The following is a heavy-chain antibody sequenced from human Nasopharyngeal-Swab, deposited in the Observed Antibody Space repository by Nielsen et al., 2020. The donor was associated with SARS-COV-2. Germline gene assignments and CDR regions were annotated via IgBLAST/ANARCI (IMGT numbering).Heavy chain of an antibody. D-gene: IGHD3-22*01. J-gene: IGHJ4*02. V-gene: IGHV3-74*01. CDR3: ASKGDYYDSSPWGVDY. CDR2: INSDGSST. Sequence: WIRQPPGKGLVWVSRINSDGSSTSYADSVKGRFTISRDNAKNTLYLQMNSLRAEDTAVYYCASKGDYYDSSPWGVDYWGQGTLVTVSS.